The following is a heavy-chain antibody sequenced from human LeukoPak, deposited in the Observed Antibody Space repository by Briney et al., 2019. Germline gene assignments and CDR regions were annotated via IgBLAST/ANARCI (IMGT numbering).Heavy chain of an antibody. J-gene: IGHJ3*02. CDR3: ARGGACYYDSSGYYHDAFDI. Sequence: PSEALSLTCTVSGGSISSYYWSWIRQPAGKGLEWIGRIYTSGSTNYNPSLKSRVTMSVDTSKNQFSLKLSSVTAADTAVYYCARGGACYYDSSGYYHDAFDIWGQGTMVTVSS. CDR1: GGSISSYY. V-gene: IGHV4-4*07. D-gene: IGHD3-22*01. CDR2: IYTSGST.